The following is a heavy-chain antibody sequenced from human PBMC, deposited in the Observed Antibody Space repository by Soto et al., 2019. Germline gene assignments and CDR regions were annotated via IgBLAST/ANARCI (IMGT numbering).Heavy chain of an antibody. J-gene: IGHJ6*02. D-gene: IGHD3-9*01. CDR2: IYYSGST. CDR1: GGSIRSRSYY. Sequence: SETLSLTCTFSGGSIRSRSYYWGLIPQPPGKGLEWIGIIYYSGSTYYNPSLKSRVTISVDTSKNHFSLKLSSVTAADTAVYYCARLRGRFDWLHTGSYYYGMDVWGQGTTVT. V-gene: IGHV4-39*01. CDR3: ARLRGRFDWLHTGSYYYGMDV.